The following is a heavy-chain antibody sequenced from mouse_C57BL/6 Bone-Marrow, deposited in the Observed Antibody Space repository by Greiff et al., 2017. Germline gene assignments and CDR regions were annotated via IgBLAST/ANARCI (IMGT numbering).Heavy chain of an antibody. CDR2: IDPSDSYT. D-gene: IGHD1-1*01. CDR3: ARERAYGSSPYYFDY. Sequence: QVQLQQPGAELVKPGASVKLSCKASGYTFTSYWMQWVKQRPGQGLEWIGEIDPSDSYTNYNQKFKGKATLTVDTSSSTAYMQLSSLTSEDSAVYYCARERAYGSSPYYFDYWGQGTTLTGAS. CDR1: GYTFTSYW. V-gene: IGHV1-50*01. J-gene: IGHJ2*01.